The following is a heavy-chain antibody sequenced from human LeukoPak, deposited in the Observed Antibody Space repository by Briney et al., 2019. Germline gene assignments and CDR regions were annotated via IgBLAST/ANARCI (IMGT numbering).Heavy chain of an antibody. CDR3: ARAETYYYDSSGYSFDY. Sequence: SVKVSCKASGYTFTSYGISWVRQAPGQGLEWMGWISAYNGNTNYAQKLQGRVTMTTDTSTSTAYMELRSLRSDDTAVYYCARAETYYYDSSGYSFDYWGQGTLVTVSS. CDR1: GYTFTSYG. D-gene: IGHD3-22*01. V-gene: IGHV1-18*01. J-gene: IGHJ4*02. CDR2: ISAYNGNT.